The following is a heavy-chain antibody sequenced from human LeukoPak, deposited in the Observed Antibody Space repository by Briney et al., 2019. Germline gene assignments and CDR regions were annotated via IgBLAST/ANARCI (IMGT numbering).Heavy chain of an antibody. CDR1: GGTFSSYA. CDR3: ARDSRSSSSAYYFDY. Sequence: GASVKVSCKASGGTFSSYAISWVRQAPGQGLEWMGGIIPIFGTANHAQKFQGRVTITTDESTSTAYMELSSLRSEDTAVYYCARDSRSSSSAYYFDYWGQGTLVTVSS. CDR2: IIPIFGTA. J-gene: IGHJ4*02. V-gene: IGHV1-69*05. D-gene: IGHD6-6*01.